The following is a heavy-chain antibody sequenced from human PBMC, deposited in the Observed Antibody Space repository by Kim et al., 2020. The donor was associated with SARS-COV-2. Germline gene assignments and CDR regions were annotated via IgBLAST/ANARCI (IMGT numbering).Heavy chain of an antibody. D-gene: IGHD5-12*01. CDR3: ARAGFADGYNSPSGYFDL. J-gene: IGHJ2*01. Sequence: SETLSLICTYSGCSITSFYWTWIRQSPGKGLEWIGNVHYSRSTNYNPSLKSRVTLAIDTSKREFSLSLISVTAAATAVYYCARAGFADGYNSPSGYFDL. CDR1: GCSITSFY. CDR2: VHYSRST. V-gene: IGHV4-59*01.